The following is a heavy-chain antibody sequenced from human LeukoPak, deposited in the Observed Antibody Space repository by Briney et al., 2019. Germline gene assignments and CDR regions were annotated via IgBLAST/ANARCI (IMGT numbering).Heavy chain of an antibody. CDR2: IYYSGST. CDR1: GGSISSGSYY. CDR3: ARADGYYYGMDV. D-gene: IGHD5-24*01. Sequence: PSQTLSLTCTVSGGSISSGSYYYSWIRQPPGKGLEWIGYIYYSGSTNYNPSLKSRVTISVDTSKNQFSLKLSSVTAADTAVYYCARADGYYYGMDVWGQGTTVTVSS. J-gene: IGHJ6*02. V-gene: IGHV4-61*01.